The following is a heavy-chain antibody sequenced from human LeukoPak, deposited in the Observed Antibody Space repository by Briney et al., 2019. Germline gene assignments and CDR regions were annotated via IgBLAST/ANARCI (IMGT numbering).Heavy chain of an antibody. CDR3: ARQPIVGATTDYYYYGMDV. V-gene: IGHV4-59*08. CDR1: GGSLKSYY. CDR2: INQKRGST. D-gene: IGHD1-26*01. Sequence: SETLSLTCSVSGGSLKSYYWSWIRLPPGKGLEWIGEINQKRGSTNYNPSLKSRVTISVDTSKNQFSLKLSSATAADTAVYYCARQPIVGATTDYYYYGMDVWGQGTTVTVSS. J-gene: IGHJ6*02.